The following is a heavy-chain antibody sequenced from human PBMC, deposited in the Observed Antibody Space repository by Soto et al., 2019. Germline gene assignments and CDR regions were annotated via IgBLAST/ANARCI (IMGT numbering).Heavy chain of an antibody. Sequence: GASVKVSCKASGYTFTSYDINWVRQATGQGLEWMGWMSPNSGNTGYAQKFQGRVTITADESTSTAYMELSSLRSEDTAVYYCARVGIAARPIAWFDPWGQGTLVTVSS. J-gene: IGHJ5*02. CDR1: GYTFTSYD. D-gene: IGHD6-6*01. V-gene: IGHV1-8*01. CDR3: ARVGIAARPIAWFDP. CDR2: MSPNSGNT.